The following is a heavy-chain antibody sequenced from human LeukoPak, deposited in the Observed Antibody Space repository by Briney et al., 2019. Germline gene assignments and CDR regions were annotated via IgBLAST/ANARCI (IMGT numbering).Heavy chain of an antibody. D-gene: IGHD2-2*01. CDR1: GGSISSYY. Sequence: PSETLSLTCTVSGGSISSYYWSWIRQPPGKGLEWIGEINHSGSTNYNPSLKSRVTISVDTSKNQFSLKLSSVTAADTAVYYCARGGSKDIVVVPAATFNWFDPWGQGTQVTVSS. CDR3: ARGGSKDIVVVPAATFNWFDP. J-gene: IGHJ5*02. V-gene: IGHV4-34*01. CDR2: INHSGST.